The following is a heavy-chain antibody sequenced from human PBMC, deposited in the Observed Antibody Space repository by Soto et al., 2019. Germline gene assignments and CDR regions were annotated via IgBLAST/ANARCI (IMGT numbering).Heavy chain of an antibody. CDR3: ARGGVTGIVGIFGSPLDI. V-gene: IGHV3-33*01. CDR2: IGYDGNNK. Sequence: PGGSLSLSCEATGFSCTTYGMHWVRQAPGKGREWVAVIGYDGNNKYYADSVEGRFTISRDNSKNTAYLQMKSLRGDDTAVYYCARGGVTGIVGIFGSPLDIWGQGTVVTVSS. D-gene: IGHD1-1*01. J-gene: IGHJ3*02. CDR1: GFSCTTYG.